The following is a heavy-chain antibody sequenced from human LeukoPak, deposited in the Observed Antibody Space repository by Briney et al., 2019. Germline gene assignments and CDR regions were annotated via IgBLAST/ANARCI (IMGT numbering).Heavy chain of an antibody. CDR1: GGSFSGYY. D-gene: IGHD3-10*01. CDR3: ASRTYYYGSGSYWNY. V-gene: IGHV4-34*01. Sequence: SETLSLTCAVYGGSFSGYYWSWIRQPPGKGLEWIGEINHSGSTNYNPSLKSRVTISVDTSKNQFSLKLSSVTAADTAVYYCASRTYYYGSGSYWNYWGQGTLVTVSS. CDR2: INHSGST. J-gene: IGHJ4*02.